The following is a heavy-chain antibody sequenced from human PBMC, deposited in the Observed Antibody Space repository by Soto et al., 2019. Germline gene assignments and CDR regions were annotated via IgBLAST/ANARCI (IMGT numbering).Heavy chain of an antibody. J-gene: IGHJ4*01. CDR2: IKQDGSEK. CDR1: GFTFIGYW. CDR3: ARVAYSYGWIYDY. D-gene: IGHD6-19*01. Sequence: PGGSLRLSCAASGFTFIGYWMSWVRQAPGKGLEWVANIKQDGSEKYYVDSVKGRFTLSRDNAKNSLQLQMNSLRAEDTAIYFCARVAYSYGWIYDYWGQGTLVTVSS. V-gene: IGHV3-7*01.